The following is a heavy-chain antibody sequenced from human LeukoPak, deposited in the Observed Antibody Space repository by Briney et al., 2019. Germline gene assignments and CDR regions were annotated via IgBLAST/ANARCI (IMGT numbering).Heavy chain of an antibody. CDR1: GFTFSSYC. CDR2: IRHGGSGK. V-gene: IGHV3-7*01. Sequence: PGGSLRLSCAASGFTFSSYCMSWVRQAPGKGLEWVANIRHGGSGKYYEGSVKGRFTISRDNAKNTLYLQMNSLSAEATAVYYFAGVGGGYNSYYFDYWGQGTLVTVSS. CDR3: AGVGGGYNSYYFDY. J-gene: IGHJ4*02. D-gene: IGHD5-24*01.